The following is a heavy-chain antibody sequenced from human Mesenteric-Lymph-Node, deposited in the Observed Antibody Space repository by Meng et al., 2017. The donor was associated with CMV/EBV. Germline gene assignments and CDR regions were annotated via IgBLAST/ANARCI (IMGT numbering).Heavy chain of an antibody. J-gene: IGHJ6*02. CDR3: ARGDYDLYFGMDV. CDR2: INPNSGGT. V-gene: IGHV1-2*02. Sequence: ASVKVSCKASGGTFSSYAISWVRQAPAQGLEWMGWINPNSGGTKYAQNFQGRVTMTRDTSISTAYMELSRLRSDDTAVYYCARGDYDLYFGMDVWGQGTTVTVSS. CDR1: GGTFSSYA. D-gene: IGHD3/OR15-3a*01.